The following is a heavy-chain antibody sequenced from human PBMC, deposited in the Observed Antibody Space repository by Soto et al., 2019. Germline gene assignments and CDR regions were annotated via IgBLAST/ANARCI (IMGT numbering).Heavy chain of an antibody. CDR3: ARSRSYYDFWSGSGLSWFDP. J-gene: IGHJ5*02. V-gene: IGHV1-8*01. CDR2: MNPNSGNT. D-gene: IGHD3-3*01. Sequence: ASVKVSCKASGYTFTSYDINWVRQATGQGLEWMGWMNPNSGNTGYAQKFQGRVTMTRNTSISTAYMELSSLRSEDTAVYYCARSRSYYDFWSGSGLSWFDPWGQGTLVTVSS. CDR1: GYTFTSYD.